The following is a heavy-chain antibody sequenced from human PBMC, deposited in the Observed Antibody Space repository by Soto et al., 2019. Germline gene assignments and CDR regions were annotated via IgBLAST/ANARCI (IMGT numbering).Heavy chain of an antibody. CDR1: GYRFCTYW. D-gene: IGHD1-26*01. Sequence: GQTLKISCQASGYRFCTYWIGWVRQRPAKGPEWMAIIYPGDSDTRENTSFQRQVTISADKSSNTVHLQWRSLNASDTAIYHCARLGEIVDTGTCNQWGQGTPVTVSS. J-gene: IGHJ4*02. V-gene: IGHV5-51*01. CDR2: IYPGDSDT. CDR3: ARLGEIVDTGTCNQ.